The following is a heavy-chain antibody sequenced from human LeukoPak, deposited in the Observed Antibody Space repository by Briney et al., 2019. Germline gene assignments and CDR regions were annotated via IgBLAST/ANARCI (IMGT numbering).Heavy chain of an antibody. CDR3: ARAPLQWLVLYYFDY. J-gene: IGHJ4*02. CDR1: GYTFTSYA. CDR2: INAGNGNT. V-gene: IGHV1-3*01. Sequence: VASVKVSCKASGYTFTSYAMHWVRQAPGQRLEWMGWINAGNGNTKYSQKFQGRVTITRDTSASTAYMELSSLRSEDTAVYYCARAPLQWLVLYYFDYWGQGTLVTVSS. D-gene: IGHD6-19*01.